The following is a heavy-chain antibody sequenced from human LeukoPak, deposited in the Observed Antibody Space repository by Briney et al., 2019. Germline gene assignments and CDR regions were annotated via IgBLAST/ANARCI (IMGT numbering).Heavy chain of an antibody. CDR3: ARADTSLVNFYYFGMDV. CDR1: GFTFTDYY. V-gene: IGHV1-2*02. Sequence: ASVKVSCMASGFTFTDYYIHWVRQAPGQGLEWMGWINPNSGDTNYAQKFQGRVTMTRDTSINTAYMELSRLRSGDTAVYYCARADTSLVNFYYFGMDVWGQGTTVTVSS. J-gene: IGHJ6*02. D-gene: IGHD5-18*01. CDR2: INPNSGDT.